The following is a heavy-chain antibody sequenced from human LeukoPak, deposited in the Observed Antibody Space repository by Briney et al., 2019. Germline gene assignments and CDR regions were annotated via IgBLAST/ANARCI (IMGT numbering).Heavy chain of an antibody. CDR2: ISSSSSYI. J-gene: IGHJ5*02. V-gene: IGHV3-21*01. Sequence: GGSLRLSCAASGFTFSRYSMNWVRQAPGKGLEWVSSISSSSSYIYYADSVKGRFTISRDNAKNSLYLQMNSLRAEDTAVYYCARGAAAGNLNWFDPWGQGTLVTVSS. D-gene: IGHD6-13*01. CDR1: GFTFSRYS. CDR3: ARGAAAGNLNWFDP.